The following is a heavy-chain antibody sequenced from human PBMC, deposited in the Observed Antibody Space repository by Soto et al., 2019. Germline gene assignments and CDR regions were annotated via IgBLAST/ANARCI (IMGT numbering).Heavy chain of an antibody. Sequence: SETLSLTCAVYGGSFSGYYWSWIRQPPGKRLEWIGYINYSGSTYYNPSLKSRVTISVDTSKNQFSLKLSSVTAADTAVYYCARSSITIFGVAPNDYWGQGTLVTVSS. J-gene: IGHJ4*02. V-gene: IGHV4-34*09. CDR3: ARSSITIFGVAPNDY. CDR1: GGSFSGYY. D-gene: IGHD3-3*01. CDR2: INYSGST.